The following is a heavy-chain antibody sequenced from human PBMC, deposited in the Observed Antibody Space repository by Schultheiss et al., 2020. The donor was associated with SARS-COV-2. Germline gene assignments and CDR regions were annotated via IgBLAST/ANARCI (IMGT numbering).Heavy chain of an antibody. CDR3: TVSRTFDY. J-gene: IGHJ4*02. V-gene: IGHV3-15*01. CDR1: GFTFSSYA. Sequence: ESLKISCAASGFTFSSYAMHWVRQAPGKGLEWVGRIKSKTDGGTTDYAAPVKGRFTISRDDSKNTLYLQMNSLKTEDTAVYYCTVSRTFDYWGQGTLVTVSS. D-gene: IGHD3-16*02. CDR2: IKSKTDGGTT.